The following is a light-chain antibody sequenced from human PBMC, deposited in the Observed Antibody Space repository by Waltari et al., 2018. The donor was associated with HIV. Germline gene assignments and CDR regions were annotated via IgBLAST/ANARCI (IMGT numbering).Light chain of an antibody. Sequence: DIVMPQSPDSLAVSLGERATINCKSSPSVLYSSNNKNYLGWYQQRPGHPPKLLIYWASTRGSGVPDRFSGSGSGTDFTLTISSLQAEDVAVYYCQQYYSNPWTFGQGTKVEIK. CDR1: PSVLYSSNNKNY. V-gene: IGKV4-1*01. CDR2: WAS. J-gene: IGKJ1*01. CDR3: QQYYSNPWT.